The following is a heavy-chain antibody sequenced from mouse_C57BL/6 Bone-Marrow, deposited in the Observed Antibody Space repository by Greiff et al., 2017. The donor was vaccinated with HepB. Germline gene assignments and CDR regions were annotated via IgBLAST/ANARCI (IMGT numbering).Heavy chain of an antibody. CDR3: AKRGYGTPYWYFDV. CDR2: IWRGGST. J-gene: IGHJ1*03. Sequence: QVQLKESGPGLVQPSQSLSITCTVSGFSLTSYGVHWVRQSPGKGLEWLGVIWRGGSTDYNEAFMSRLSITKDNSKSQVFFKMNSLQADDTAIYYCAKRGYGTPYWYFDVWGTGTTVTVSS. CDR1: GFSLTSYG. V-gene: IGHV2-5*01. D-gene: IGHD1-1*01.